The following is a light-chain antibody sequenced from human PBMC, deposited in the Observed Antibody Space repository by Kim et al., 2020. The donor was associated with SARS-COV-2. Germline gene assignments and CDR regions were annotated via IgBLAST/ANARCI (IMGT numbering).Light chain of an antibody. Sequence: MTISFSGSKSNIGAGFDVHGYQQVPGTAPKLLISDNNNRPSGVPDRISTSKSDTSVSLAISGLQPEDEADYYCQSFDISLSGFVIFGGGTQLTVL. CDR1: KSNIGAGFD. J-gene: IGLJ2*01. CDR3: QSFDISLSGFVI. CDR2: DNN. V-gene: IGLV1-40*01.